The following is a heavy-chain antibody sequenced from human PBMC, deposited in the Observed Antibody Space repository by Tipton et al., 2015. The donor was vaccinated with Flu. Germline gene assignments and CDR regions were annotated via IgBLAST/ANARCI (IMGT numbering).Heavy chain of an antibody. J-gene: IGHJ4*02. Sequence: VQLVQSGAEVKKPGASVNVSCKTSGYPFIDYYIHWVRQAPGQGLEWVGRMNPKSGGTNYAQKFQGRVTMTSDTSINTAYMEIRGLGSDDTAVYYCARDLYKDHSPANGNFDFWGRGALVTVSS. CDR1: GYPFIDYY. D-gene: IGHD5-24*01. CDR3: ARDLYKDHSPANGNFDF. V-gene: IGHV1-2*06. CDR2: MNPKSGGT.